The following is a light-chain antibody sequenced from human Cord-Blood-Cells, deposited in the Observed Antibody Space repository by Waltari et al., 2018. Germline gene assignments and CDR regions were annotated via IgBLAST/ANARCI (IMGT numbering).Light chain of an antibody. Sequence: QSALTQPASVSGSPGQSITISCTGTSSDVGGYNYVSWYQQHPGKAPKLMIYDVSNRPSGVSNRFSVSKSGNTASLTISWLQAEDEADYYCSSYTSSITLVFGTGTKVTVL. CDR2: DVS. CDR3: SSYTSSITLV. CDR1: SSDVGGYNY. J-gene: IGLJ1*01. V-gene: IGLV2-14*01.